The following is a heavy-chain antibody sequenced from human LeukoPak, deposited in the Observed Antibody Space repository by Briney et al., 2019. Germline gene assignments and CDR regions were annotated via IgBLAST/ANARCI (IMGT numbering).Heavy chain of an antibody. V-gene: IGHV3-53*05. D-gene: IGHD5-12*01. CDR2: IYSGGST. CDR1: GFTVISNY. Sequence: PGGSLRLSCAASGFTVISNYMSWVRQAPGKGLEWVSVIYSGGSTYYADSVKGRFTISRDNSKNSLYLQMNSLRPEDTAVYYCAKDPSGAEYFHHWGPGTLVTVSS. CDR3: AKDPSGAEYFHH. J-gene: IGHJ1*01.